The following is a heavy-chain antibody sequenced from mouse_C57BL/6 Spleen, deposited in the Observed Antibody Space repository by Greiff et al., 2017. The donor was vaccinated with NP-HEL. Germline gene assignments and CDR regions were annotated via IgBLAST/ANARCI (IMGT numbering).Heavy chain of an antibody. J-gene: IGHJ1*03. CDR1: GFTFSDAW. Sequence: EVQGVESGGGLVQPGGSMKLSCAASGFTFSDAWMDWVRQSPEKGLEWVAEIRNKANNHATYYAESVKGRFTISRDDSKSSVYLQMNSLRAEDTGIYYCTRRSGSSPYWYFDVWGTGTTVTVSS. V-gene: IGHV6-6*01. CDR3: TRRSGSSPYWYFDV. D-gene: IGHD1-1*01. CDR2: IRNKANNHAT.